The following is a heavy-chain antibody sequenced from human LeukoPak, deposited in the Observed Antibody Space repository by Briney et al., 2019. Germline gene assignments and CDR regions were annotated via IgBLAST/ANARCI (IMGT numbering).Heavy chain of an antibody. D-gene: IGHD2-8*01. CDR3: TRVVSSVSVDC. J-gene: IGHJ4*02. CDR2: ISSRSSDT. Sequence: GGSLRLSCAASGFTLRDYYMSWIRQAPGPGQEWVSYISSRSSDTNYADSVKGRFTISSGKDKKSLYLQMNSLSAEDTDVHYCTRVVSSVSVDCWGQGTLVAVSS. V-gene: IGHV3-11*05. CDR1: GFTLRDYY.